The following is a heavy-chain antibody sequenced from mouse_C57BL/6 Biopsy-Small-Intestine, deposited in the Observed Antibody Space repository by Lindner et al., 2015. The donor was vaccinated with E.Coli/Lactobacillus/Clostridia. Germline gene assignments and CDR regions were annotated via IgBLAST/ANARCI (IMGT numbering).Heavy chain of an antibody. CDR2: ISRGSSTI. J-gene: IGHJ3*01. CDR3: ARPLYYGSSHFAY. D-gene: IGHD1-1*01. V-gene: IGHV5-17*01. CDR1: GFTFSDYG. Sequence: VQLQESGGGLVKPGGSLKVSCAASGFTFSDYGVHWVRQAPEKGLEWVAFISRGSSTIYYADTVKGRFTISRDNAKNTLFLQMTSLRSEDTAMYYCARPLYYGSSHFAYWSQGTLVSVSA.